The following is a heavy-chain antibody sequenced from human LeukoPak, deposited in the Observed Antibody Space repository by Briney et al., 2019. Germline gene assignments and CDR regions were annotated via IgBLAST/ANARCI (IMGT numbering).Heavy chain of an antibody. D-gene: IGHD3-22*01. Sequence: SETLSLTCAVSGGSISSGGYSWSWIRQPPGKGLEWIGYIYHSGSTYYNPSLKSRVTISVDRSKNQFSLKLSSVTAADTAVYYCARSITMIEGYYFDYWGQGTLVTVSS. V-gene: IGHV4-30-2*01. CDR3: ARSITMIEGYYFDY. CDR2: IYHSGST. CDR1: GGSISSGGYS. J-gene: IGHJ4*02.